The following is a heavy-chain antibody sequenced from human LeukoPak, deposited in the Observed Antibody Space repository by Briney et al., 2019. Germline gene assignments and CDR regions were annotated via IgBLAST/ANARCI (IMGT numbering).Heavy chain of an antibody. CDR2: ITSTGRYI. Sequence: GGSLRLSCAASGFNFIDYTMNWVRQAPGKGLEWVSSITSTGRYIFYADSLKGRFTISRDNAKKSLYLQMNSLRAEDTAVYYCANLVGAIDYWGQGTLVTVSS. D-gene: IGHD1-26*01. CDR1: GFNFIDYT. V-gene: IGHV3-21*01. J-gene: IGHJ4*02. CDR3: ANLVGAIDY.